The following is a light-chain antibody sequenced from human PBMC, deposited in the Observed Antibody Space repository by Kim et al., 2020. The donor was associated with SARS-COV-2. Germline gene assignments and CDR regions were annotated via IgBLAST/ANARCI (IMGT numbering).Light chain of an antibody. V-gene: IGKV3-20*01. Sequence: LWQSATHSCRASETVRNSFIAWYQQKPGQAPMLLIYGASTRTTGIPDRCTGSGSGTDFTLTIRRLEPEDFAVYYCHLYGSLPPWSFGQGTKVDIK. CDR2: GAS. CDR1: ETVRNSF. J-gene: IGKJ1*01. CDR3: HLYGSLPPWS.